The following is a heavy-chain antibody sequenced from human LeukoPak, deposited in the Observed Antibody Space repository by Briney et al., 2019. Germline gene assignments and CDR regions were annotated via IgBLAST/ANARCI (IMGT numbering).Heavy chain of an antibody. CDR3: ARTKFLEWLQFNWFDP. CDR1: GGSISSGDYY. D-gene: IGHD3-3*01. Sequence: SETLSLTCTVSGGSISSGDYYWRWIRQPPGKGLEWFGYIYYSGSTYYNPSLKSRVTISVDTSKNQFSLKLSSVTAADTAVYYCARTKFLEWLQFNWFDPWGQGTLVTVSS. J-gene: IGHJ5*02. CDR2: IYYSGST. V-gene: IGHV4-30-4*08.